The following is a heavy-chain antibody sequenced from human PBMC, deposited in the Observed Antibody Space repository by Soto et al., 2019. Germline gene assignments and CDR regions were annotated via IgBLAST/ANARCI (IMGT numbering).Heavy chain of an antibody. CDR1: GGSISSGCYY. V-gene: IGHV4-31*03. D-gene: IGHD3-22*01. J-gene: IGHJ3*02. CDR2: IYYSGST. CDR3: ARDRQGNCYDSTPRAFDI. Sequence: TLSLTCTVSGGSISSGCYYWSWIRQHPGKGLEWIGYIYYSGSTYYNPSLKSRVTISVDTSKNQFSLKLSSVTAADTAVYYCARDRQGNCYDSTPRAFDIWGQGTMVTVSS.